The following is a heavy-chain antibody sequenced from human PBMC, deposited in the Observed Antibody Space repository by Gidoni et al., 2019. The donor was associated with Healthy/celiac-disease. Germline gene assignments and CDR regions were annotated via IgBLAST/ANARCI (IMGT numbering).Heavy chain of an antibody. CDR2: TYYRSKWYN. V-gene: IGHV6-1*01. Sequence: QVQLQQSGPGLVKPSQTPSLTFAISGDSVSSNSAAWHWIRQSPSVGLEWLGRTYYRSKWYNDYAVSVKSRITINPDTSKNQFSLQLNSVTPEDTAVYYCAAGYSSGWHYYYYGMDVWGQGTTVTVSS. CDR3: AAGYSSGWHYYYYGMDV. CDR1: GDSVSSNSAA. D-gene: IGHD6-19*01. J-gene: IGHJ6*02.